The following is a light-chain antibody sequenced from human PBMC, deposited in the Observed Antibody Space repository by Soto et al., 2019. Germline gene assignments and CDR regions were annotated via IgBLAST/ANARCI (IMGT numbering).Light chain of an antibody. CDR1: QSISNY. Sequence: EIVLTQSPATLSLSPGERATLSCRASQSISNYLAWYQHKPGQAPRLLIYDASTRATGIPARFSGSGSGTDFTLAISSLEPEDFAVYFCQLRSNWPPTWTFGQGTKVEV. CDR2: DAS. V-gene: IGKV3-11*01. CDR3: QLRSNWPPTWT. J-gene: IGKJ1*01.